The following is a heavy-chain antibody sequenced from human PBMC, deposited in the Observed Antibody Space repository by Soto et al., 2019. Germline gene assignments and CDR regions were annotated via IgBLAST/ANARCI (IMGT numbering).Heavy chain of an antibody. J-gene: IGHJ5*02. V-gene: IGHV4-39*01. D-gene: IGHD4-17*01. CDR1: GDSITSSDFL. CDR2: ISHSGDT. CDR3: ARQVYGDYDRWFDP. Sequence: SETLSLTCSVSGDSITSSDFLWGWLRQPPGQGLEWVGTISHSGDTYYNPPLKSRLTMSVDASKTQFSLRLTSVTAAVTAVYFCARQVYGDYDRWFDPWGQGTLVTVSS.